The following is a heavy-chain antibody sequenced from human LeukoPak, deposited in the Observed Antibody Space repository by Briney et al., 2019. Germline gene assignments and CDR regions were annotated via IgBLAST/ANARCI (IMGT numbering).Heavy chain of an antibody. CDR1: GFSFSRYW. J-gene: IGHJ6*03. CDR2: INQDGREK. V-gene: IGHV3-7*01. Sequence: QAGGSLRLSCGASGFSFSRYWMTWVRQAPGKGLEWVANINQDGREKYYVDSVKGRFTISRDNTKNSLYLQMNSLRAEDTAVYYCAKQLRTGYSSSWGGDYYYYYMDVWGKGTTVTVSS. CDR3: AKQLRTGYSSSWGGDYYYYYMDV. D-gene: IGHD6-13*01.